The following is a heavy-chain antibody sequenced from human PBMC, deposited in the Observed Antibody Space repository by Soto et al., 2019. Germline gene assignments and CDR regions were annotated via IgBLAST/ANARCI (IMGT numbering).Heavy chain of an antibody. Sequence: GGSLRLSCVASGFAFSDSAIHWVRQSSGKGLEWVGRIKDKGNNYAIAYAASVTGRFTVSRDDSKNTAYLQINSLKIEDTAIYFCTRHRTIWANHMTAAVSNDGFDIWGQGTLVTVSS. CDR3: TRHRTIWANHMTAAVSNDGFDI. V-gene: IGHV3-73*01. CDR1: GFAFSDSA. J-gene: IGHJ4*02. CDR2: IKDKGNNYAI. D-gene: IGHD2-21*02.